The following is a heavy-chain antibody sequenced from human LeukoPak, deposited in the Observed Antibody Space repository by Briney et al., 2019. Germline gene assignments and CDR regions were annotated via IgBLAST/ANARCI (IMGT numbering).Heavy chain of an antibody. Sequence: GGSLRLSCAASGFTFSSYAMSWVRQAPGKGLEWVSAISGSGGSTYYADSVKGRFTISRDNSKNTLYLQTNSLRAEDTAVYYCAKDHGPVVPAATIDYWGQGTLVTVSS. D-gene: IGHD2-2*01. CDR2: ISGSGGST. CDR3: AKDHGPVVPAATIDY. J-gene: IGHJ4*02. CDR1: GFTFSSYA. V-gene: IGHV3-23*01.